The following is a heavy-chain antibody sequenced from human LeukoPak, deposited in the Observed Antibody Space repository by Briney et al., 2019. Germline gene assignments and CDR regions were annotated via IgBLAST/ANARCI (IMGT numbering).Heavy chain of an antibody. V-gene: IGHV4-34*01. CDR3: ARRGYSYGL. CDR2: INHSGST. J-gene: IGHJ4*02. D-gene: IGHD5-18*01. CDR1: GGSFSGYY. Sequence: SETLSLTCAVYGGSFSGYYWSWIRQPPGKGLEWIGEINHSGSTNYNPSLKSRVTISVDTSKNQFSLKPSSVTAADTAVYYCARRGYSYGLWGQGTLVTVSS.